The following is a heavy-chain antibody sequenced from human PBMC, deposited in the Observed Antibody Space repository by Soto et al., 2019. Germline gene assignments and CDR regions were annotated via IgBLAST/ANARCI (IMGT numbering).Heavy chain of an antibody. Sequence: ASVKVSCKASGYTFTSYGISWVRQAPGQGLEWMGWISAYNGNTNYAQKLQGRVTMTTDTSTSTAYMELRSLRSDDTAVYYCARVYCSGGSCYSVYYGMDVWGQGTTVTVSS. CDR1: GYTFTSYG. V-gene: IGHV1-18*04. J-gene: IGHJ6*02. CDR2: ISAYNGNT. D-gene: IGHD2-15*01. CDR3: ARVYCSGGSCYSVYYGMDV.